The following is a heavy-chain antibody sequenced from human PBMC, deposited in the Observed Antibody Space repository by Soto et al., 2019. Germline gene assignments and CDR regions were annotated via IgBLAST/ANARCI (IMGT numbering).Heavy chain of an antibody. Sequence: EVQLAESGGGLAQPGGSLRLSCAASGFTLSGYAMDWVRQAPGKGLEYVSGISSNGVGTYYANSVQGRFTISRDNSKNTVYLQMGSLRPDDMAVYYCARRARPEFYYMVVWGKGTTVTVSS. J-gene: IGHJ6*03. CDR2: ISSNGVGT. D-gene: IGHD6-6*01. CDR1: GFTLSGYA. V-gene: IGHV3-64*01. CDR3: ARRARPEFYYMVV.